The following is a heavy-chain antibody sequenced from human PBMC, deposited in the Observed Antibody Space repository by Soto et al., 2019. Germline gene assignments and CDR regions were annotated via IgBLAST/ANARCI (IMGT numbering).Heavy chain of an antibody. Sequence: GGSLRLSCVASGFIYSTYWIAWVRQVPGKGLXWVXXMXPXGXEXXXXDSVKGRCTISRDNAKNSLYLQISSLRVEDTAVYYCAREPRVLSYWGQGTPVTVSS. J-gene: IGHJ1*01. CDR1: GFIYSTYW. CDR2: MXPXGXEX. D-gene: IGHD3-10*01. V-gene: IGHV3-7*01. CDR3: AREPRVLSY.